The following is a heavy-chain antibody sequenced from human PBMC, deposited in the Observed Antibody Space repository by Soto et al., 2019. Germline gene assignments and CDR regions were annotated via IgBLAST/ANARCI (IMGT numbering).Heavy chain of an antibody. CDR2: INHSGST. V-gene: IGHV4-34*01. CDR1: GGSFSGYY. D-gene: IGHD3-10*01. CDR3: ARGRILLWFGELNPNWFDP. J-gene: IGHJ5*02. Sequence: QVQLQQWGAGLLKPSETLSLTCAVYGGSFSGYYWSWIRQPPGKGLEWIGEINHSGSTNYNPSLKSRVTISVDTSKNQFSLKLSSVTAADTAVYYCARGRILLWFGELNPNWFDPWGQGTLVTVSS.